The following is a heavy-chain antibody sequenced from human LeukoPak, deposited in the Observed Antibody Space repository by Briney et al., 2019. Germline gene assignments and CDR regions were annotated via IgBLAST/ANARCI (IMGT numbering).Heavy chain of an antibody. Sequence: GGSLRLSCSTSGFPFSNYWMNWVRQAPGKGLEWVANIKQDGSEKFYVDSVKGRFTISRDNAKNSLYLQMNSLKTEDTAVYYCTTDADRWEMATTHHYWGQGTLVTVSS. CDR2: IKQDGSEK. D-gene: IGHD5-24*01. CDR3: TTDADRWEMATTHHY. V-gene: IGHV3-7*03. CDR1: GFPFSNYW. J-gene: IGHJ4*02.